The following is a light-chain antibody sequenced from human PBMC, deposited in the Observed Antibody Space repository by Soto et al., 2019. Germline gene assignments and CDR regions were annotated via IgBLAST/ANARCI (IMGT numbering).Light chain of an antibody. CDR3: SSYTTSTTRII. J-gene: IGLJ2*01. CDR2: EVS. CDR1: SSDVGAYNY. Sequence: QSALTQPASVSGSPGQSITISCIGTSSDVGAYNYVSWYQHHPGKAPKLMIYEVSNRPSGVSNRFSGSKSGNTASLTISGLQAEDEADYYCSSYTTSTTRIIFGGGTKLTVL. V-gene: IGLV2-14*01.